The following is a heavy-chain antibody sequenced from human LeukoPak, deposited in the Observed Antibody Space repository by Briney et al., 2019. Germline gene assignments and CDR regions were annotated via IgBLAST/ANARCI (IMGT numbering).Heavy chain of an antibody. V-gene: IGHV1-2*02. Sequence: ASVKVSCKASGYTFTGYYMHWVRQAPGQGLEWMGWINPNSGGTNYAQKFQGRVTMTRDTSISTAYMELSRLRSDDTAVYYCARVRSGSYSYYNYYYMDVWGKGTTVTVSS. J-gene: IGHJ6*03. CDR3: ARVRSGSYSYYNYYYMDV. D-gene: IGHD1-26*01. CDR1: GYTFTGYY. CDR2: INPNSGGT.